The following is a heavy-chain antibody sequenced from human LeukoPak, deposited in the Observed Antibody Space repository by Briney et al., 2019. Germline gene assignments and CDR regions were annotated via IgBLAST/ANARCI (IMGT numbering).Heavy chain of an antibody. V-gene: IGHV4-34*01. J-gene: IGHJ4*02. Sequence: SETLSLTCAVYGGSLSGYYWSWIRQPPGKGLERIGEINHSGSTNYNPSLKSRVTVSIDTSKNQFSLNLNSVTAADTAVYCCLRTPLTYYYDSSGYSREPNWGQGTLVTVSS. CDR2: INHSGST. CDR1: GGSLSGYY. D-gene: IGHD3-22*01. CDR3: LRTPLTYYYDSSGYSREPN.